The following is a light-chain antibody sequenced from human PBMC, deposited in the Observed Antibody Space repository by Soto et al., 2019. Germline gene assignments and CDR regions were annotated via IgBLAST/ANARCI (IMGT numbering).Light chain of an antibody. V-gene: IGKV4-1*01. CDR1: QRVLYTSNNKNY. CDR3: QQSYSTPIS. Sequence: DIVMTQSPDSLAVSLGERATINCKSSQRVLYTSNNKNYLAWYQQTPGQPPMLLIYWASTRDSGVPDRFSGSGSGTDFTLTISSLQAEDVAVYHCQQSYSTPISFGQGTRLEIK. CDR2: WAS. J-gene: IGKJ5*01.